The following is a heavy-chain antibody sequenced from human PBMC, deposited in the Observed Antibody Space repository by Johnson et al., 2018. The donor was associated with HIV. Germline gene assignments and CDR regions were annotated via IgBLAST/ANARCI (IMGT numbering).Heavy chain of an antibody. CDR2: ISDDGSKI. J-gene: IGHJ3*02. CDR3: ARGPILEWLSGDGFDM. V-gene: IGHV3-30*04. CDR1: GFTLSDSA. D-gene: IGHD3-3*01. Sequence: QVQLVESVGGLVQPGGSLRLSCAASGFTLSDSALHWVRQAPGKGLEWVAVISDDGSKIYHADSVKGRFTISRDNSKNTLYLQMNSLRVEDTAMYYCARGPILEWLSGDGFDMWGQGTMVTVSP.